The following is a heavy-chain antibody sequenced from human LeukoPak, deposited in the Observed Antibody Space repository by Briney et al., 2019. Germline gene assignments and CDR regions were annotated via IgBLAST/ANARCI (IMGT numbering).Heavy chain of an antibody. CDR2: ISWNSGSI. CDR1: GFTFDDYA. Sequence: PGGSLRLSCAASGFTFDDYAMHWVRQAPGKGLEWVSGISWNSGSIGYADSVKGRFTISRDNAKNSLYLQMNRLRAEDMALYYCAKGDSGWYGFDYWGQGTLVTVSS. J-gene: IGHJ4*02. V-gene: IGHV3-9*03. D-gene: IGHD6-19*01. CDR3: AKGDSGWYGFDY.